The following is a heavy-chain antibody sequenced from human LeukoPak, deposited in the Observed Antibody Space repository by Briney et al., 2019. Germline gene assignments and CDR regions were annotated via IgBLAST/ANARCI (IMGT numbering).Heavy chain of an antibody. J-gene: IGHJ4*02. CDR3: AKVLSYAYIWGQGLDY. CDR2: ISGSGGST. Sequence: GGSLRLSCAASGFTFSSYAMSWVRQAPGKGLGWVSAISGSGGSTYYADSVKGRFTISRDNSKNTLYLQMNSLRAEDTAVYYCAKVLSYAYIWGQGLDYWGQGTLVTVSS. D-gene: IGHD3-16*01. V-gene: IGHV3-23*01. CDR1: GFTFSSYA.